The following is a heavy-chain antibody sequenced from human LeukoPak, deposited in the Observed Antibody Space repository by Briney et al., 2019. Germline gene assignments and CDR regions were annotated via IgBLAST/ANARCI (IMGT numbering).Heavy chain of an antibody. V-gene: IGHV3-23*01. CDR1: GFTFSSYA. CDR2: ISGSGGST. CDR3: AKNLRSSSWYCGGAYYYYYMDV. J-gene: IGHJ6*03. Sequence: PGGSLRLSCAASGFTFSSYAMSWVRQAPGKGLEWVSAISGSGGSTYYADSVKGRFTISRDNSKNTLYLQMNSLRAEDTAVYYCAKNLRSSSWYCGGAYYYYYMDVWGKGTTVTISS. D-gene: IGHD6-13*01.